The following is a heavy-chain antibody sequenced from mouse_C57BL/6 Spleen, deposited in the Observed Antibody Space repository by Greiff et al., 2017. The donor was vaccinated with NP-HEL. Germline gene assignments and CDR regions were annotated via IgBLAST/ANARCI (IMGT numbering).Heavy chain of an antibody. CDR1: GYTFTSYW. V-gene: IGHV1-59*01. Sequence: QVQLQQPGAELVRPGTSVKLSCKASGYTFTSYWMHWVKQRPGQGLEWIGVIDPSDSYTNYNQKFKGKATLTVDTSSSTAYMQLSSLTSEDSAVYYCARTYYGNYEAYWGQGTLVTVSA. D-gene: IGHD2-10*01. CDR2: IDPSDSYT. J-gene: IGHJ3*01. CDR3: ARTYYGNYEAY.